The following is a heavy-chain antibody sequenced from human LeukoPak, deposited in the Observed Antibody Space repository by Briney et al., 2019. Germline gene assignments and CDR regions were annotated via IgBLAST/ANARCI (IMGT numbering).Heavy chain of an antibody. CDR3: ANPIRWSKPFSLGY. V-gene: IGHV1-69*05. CDR2: IIPIFGTA. Sequence: GASVKVSCKASGGTFSSYAISWVRQAPGQGLEWMGRIIPIFGTANYAQKFQGRVTITTDESTSTAYMELSSLRSEDTAVYYCANPIRWSKPFSLGYWGQGTLVTVSS. CDR1: GGTFSSYA. D-gene: IGHD2-8*02. J-gene: IGHJ4*02.